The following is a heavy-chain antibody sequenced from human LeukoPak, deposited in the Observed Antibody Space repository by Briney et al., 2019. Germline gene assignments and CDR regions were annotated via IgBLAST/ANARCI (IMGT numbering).Heavy chain of an antibody. Sequence: GGSLRLSCAASGFTFSTYWMSWVRQAPGKGLEWVANIKQDGIEKYYVDSVKGRFTISRDNAKNSLYLQMNSLSAEDTAMYYCARINFKSARDYWGQGTLATVSS. CDR1: GFTFSTYW. D-gene: IGHD1-20*01. V-gene: IGHV3-7*01. CDR2: IKQDGIEK. CDR3: ARINFKSARDY. J-gene: IGHJ4*02.